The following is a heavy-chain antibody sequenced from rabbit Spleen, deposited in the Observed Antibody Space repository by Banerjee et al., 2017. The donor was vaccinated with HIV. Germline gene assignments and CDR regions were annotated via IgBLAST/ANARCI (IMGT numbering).Heavy chain of an antibody. V-gene: IGHV1S40*01. D-gene: IGHD6-1*01. CDR3: ARNLGGYANL. CDR2: IYTGSGIT. CDR1: GFSFSSYW. J-gene: IGHJ4*01. Sequence: QSLEESGGDLVKPGASLTLTCTASGFSFSSYWICWVRQAPGKGLELIACIYTGSGITYYASWAKGRFTVSKTSSTTVTLQMTSLTIADTATYFCARNLGGYANLWGPGTLVTVS.